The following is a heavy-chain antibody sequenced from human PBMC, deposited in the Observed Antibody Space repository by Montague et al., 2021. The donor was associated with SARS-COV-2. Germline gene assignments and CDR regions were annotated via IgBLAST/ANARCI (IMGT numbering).Heavy chain of an antibody. D-gene: IGHD2-15*01. CDR1: GFTFVGYW. J-gene: IGHJ4*02. Sequence: SLRLTCAAPGFTFVGYWMSWVRQPPGKGLEWVAHIKNDGSEKYYVDSVKGRFTISRDNAKNSLYLQMNSLRAEDTAVYYCARPRGCSGGRCSNFDYWGQGTLVPVSS. CDR2: IKNDGSEK. V-gene: IGHV3-7*01. CDR3: ARPRGCSGGRCSNFDY.